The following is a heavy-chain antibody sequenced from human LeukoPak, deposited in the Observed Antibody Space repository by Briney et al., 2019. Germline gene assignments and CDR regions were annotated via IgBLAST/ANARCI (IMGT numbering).Heavy chain of an antibody. Sequence: PGGSLRLSCAASGFTFSRYSMNWVRQAPEKGLEWVSSISGSSSYIYYADSVKGRFTISRDNAKNSLYLQMNSLRSEDTAVYYCARSSGYYSSLFYMHVWGKGTTVTVSS. J-gene: IGHJ6*03. CDR2: ISGSSSYI. CDR1: GFTFSRYS. CDR3: ARSSGYYSSLFYMHV. D-gene: IGHD3-22*01. V-gene: IGHV3-21*04.